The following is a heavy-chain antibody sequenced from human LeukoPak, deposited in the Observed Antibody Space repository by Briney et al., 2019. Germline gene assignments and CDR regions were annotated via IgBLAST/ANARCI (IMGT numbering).Heavy chain of an antibody. CDR1: GFTVSSNY. J-gene: IGHJ4*02. D-gene: IGHD2-15*01. V-gene: IGHV3-7*01. Sequence: GGSLRLSCAASGFTVSSNYMSWVRQAPGKGLEWVANINRDGSQKNHVDSVKGRFTISRDNAENSLFLQMNSLTAEDTAVYYCARDNTYCSGSRRYDRFDYWGQGTLVTVSS. CDR3: ARDNTYCSGSRRYDRFDY. CDR2: INRDGSQK.